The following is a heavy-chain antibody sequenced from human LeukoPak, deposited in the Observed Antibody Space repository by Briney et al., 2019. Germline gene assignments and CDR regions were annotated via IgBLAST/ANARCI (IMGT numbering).Heavy chain of an antibody. J-gene: IGHJ4*02. V-gene: IGHV3-15*01. CDR3: TTAGYCDSSGYYGGFDY. D-gene: IGHD3-22*01. CDR2: IKSKTDGGTT. CDR1: GFTFSNAW. Sequence: PGGSLILSCAASGFTFSNAWMSWVRQAPGKGLEWVGRIKSKTDGGTTDYAAPVKGRFTISRDDSKNTLYLQMNSLKTEDTAVYYCTTAGYCDSSGYYGGFDYWGQGTLVTVSS.